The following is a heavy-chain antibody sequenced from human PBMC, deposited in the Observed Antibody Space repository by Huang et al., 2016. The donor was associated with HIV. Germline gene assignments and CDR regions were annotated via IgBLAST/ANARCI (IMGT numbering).Heavy chain of an antibody. CDR3: ARILMYYNSSGYGFDY. CDR2: INHSGST. V-gene: IGHV4-34*01. Sequence: QVQLQQWGAGLLKPSETLSLTCAVYGGSFSGYYCSWIRQPPGKGREWIGEINHSGSTNYNPSLKRRVTISVDTSKNQFSLKLSSVTAADTAVYYCARILMYYNSSGYGFDYWGQGTLVTVSS. J-gene: IGHJ4*02. CDR1: GGSFSGYY. D-gene: IGHD3-22*01.